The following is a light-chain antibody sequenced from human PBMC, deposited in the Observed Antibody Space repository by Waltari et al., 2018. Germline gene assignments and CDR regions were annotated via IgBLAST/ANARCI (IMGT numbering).Light chain of an antibody. CDR3: SSYTSSSYVI. J-gene: IGLJ2*01. Sequence: QSALTQPASVSGSPGQSITISCSGTSRDVGGYNFVSWYQQHPGKDPKLMTYDVSKRPSVVSNRFSGSKSGNTASLTISGLQADDEADYYCSSYTSSSYVIFGGGTKLTVL. V-gene: IGLV2-14*01. CDR1: SRDVGGYNF. CDR2: DVS.